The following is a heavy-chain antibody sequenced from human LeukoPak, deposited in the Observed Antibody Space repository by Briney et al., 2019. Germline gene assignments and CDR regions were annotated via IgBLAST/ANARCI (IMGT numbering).Heavy chain of an antibody. Sequence: GGSLRLSCAASGFTVSNNYMNWVRQAPGKGLEGVSVIYSGGSTYYADSVKGRFTISRDNSKNTLYLQMNSLRGDDTAVYYCAREVYSSTWFDLWGQGTLVTVSS. J-gene: IGHJ4*02. D-gene: IGHD6-13*01. CDR1: GFTVSNNY. V-gene: IGHV3-53*01. CDR3: AREVYSSTWFDL. CDR2: IYSGGST.